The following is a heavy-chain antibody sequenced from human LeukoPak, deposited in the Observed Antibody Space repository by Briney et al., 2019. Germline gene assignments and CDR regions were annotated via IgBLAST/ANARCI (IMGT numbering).Heavy chain of an antibody. CDR1: GFTFNIYG. CDR2: ISYDESDK. J-gene: IGHJ6*02. D-gene: IGHD2-15*01. V-gene: IGHV3-30*18. Sequence: GGSLRLSCAASGFTFNIYGMSWVRQAPGKGLEWVAVISYDESDKYYADSVKGRFTISRDNSKNTLYLQMNSLRPEDTAVYYCAKGVVAATNAAYYGMDVWGQGTTVTVSS. CDR3: AKGVVAATNAAYYGMDV.